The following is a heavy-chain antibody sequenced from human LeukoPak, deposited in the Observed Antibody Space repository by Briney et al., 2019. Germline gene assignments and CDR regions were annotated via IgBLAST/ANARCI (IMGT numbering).Heavy chain of an antibody. CDR3: AKAYGSGGSYYGNFDY. J-gene: IGHJ4*02. V-gene: IGHV3-9*01. CDR2: ISWNSGSI. Sequence: GRSLRLSCAASGFTFDDYAMHWVRQAPGKGLEWVSGISWNSGSIGYADSVKGRFTISRDNAKNSLYLQMSSLRAEDTALYYCAKAYGSGGSYYGNFDYWGQGTLVTVSS. D-gene: IGHD1-26*01. CDR1: GFTFDDYA.